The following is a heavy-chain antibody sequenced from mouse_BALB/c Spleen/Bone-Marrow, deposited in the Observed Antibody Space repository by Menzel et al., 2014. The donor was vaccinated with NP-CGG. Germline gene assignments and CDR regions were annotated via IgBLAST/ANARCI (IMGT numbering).Heavy chain of an antibody. CDR1: GYTFSNYW. V-gene: IGHV1-9*01. CDR3: ARTADGYYYAMDY. J-gene: IGHJ4*01. CDR2: ILPGSGSS. Sequence: QVQLQQSGAEPMKPGASVKISCKATGYTFSNYWIEWIKRRPGHGLEWIGEILPGSGSSNYNEKLKGKATFTADTSSNTAYMQLSSLTSEDSAVYYCARTADGYYYAMDYWGQGTSVTVSS. D-gene: IGHD2-3*01.